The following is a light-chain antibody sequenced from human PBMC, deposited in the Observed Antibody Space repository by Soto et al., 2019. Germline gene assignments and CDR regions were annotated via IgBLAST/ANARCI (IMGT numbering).Light chain of an antibody. CDR2: GAS. V-gene: IGKV3-20*01. Sequence: EIVLTQSPGTLSLSPGERATLSCRASQIVSSSYLAWYQQKPGQAPRLLIYGASSRATGIPDRFSGSGSGTDFTLTISRLEPEDFAVYYCQQSGSSPPYTFGQGNKLEIK. CDR3: QQSGSSPPYT. J-gene: IGKJ2*01. CDR1: QIVSSSY.